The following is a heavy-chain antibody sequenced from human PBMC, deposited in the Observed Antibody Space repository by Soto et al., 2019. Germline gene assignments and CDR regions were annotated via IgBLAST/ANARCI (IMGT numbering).Heavy chain of an antibody. CDR2: ISTYNGRT. J-gene: IGHJ4*02. CDR1: GYSFTDYW. D-gene: IGHD4-17*01. Sequence: GASVKVSCKASGYSFTDYWISWVREAPGRGLEWMGWISTYNGRTSSAQKLQGRVTMTTDRSTSTTYMERRSLRSDDTAVYYCTRRYGDPSSAAGFDYWGQGTLVTVSS. V-gene: IGHV1-18*01. CDR3: TRRYGDPSSAAGFDY.